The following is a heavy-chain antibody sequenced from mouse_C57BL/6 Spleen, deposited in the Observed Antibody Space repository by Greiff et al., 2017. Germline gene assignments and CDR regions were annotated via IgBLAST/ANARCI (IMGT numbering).Heavy chain of an antibody. J-gene: IGHJ4*01. CDR2: INYDGSST. CDR1: GFTFSDYY. V-gene: IGHV5-16*01. D-gene: IGHD2-1*01. CDR3: ARDGNYEENAMDY. Sequence: EVKLVESEGGLVQPGSSMKLSCTASGFTFSDYYMAWVRQVPEKGLEWVANINYDGSSTYYLDSLKSRFIISIDNAKNILYLQMSSLKSEDTATYYCARDGNYEENAMDYWGQGASVTVSS.